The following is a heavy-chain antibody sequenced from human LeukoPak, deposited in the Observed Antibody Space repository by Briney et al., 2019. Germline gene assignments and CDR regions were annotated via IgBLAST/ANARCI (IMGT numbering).Heavy chain of an antibody. CDR1: GGSISSYY. Sequence: PSETLSLTYTVSGGSISSYYWSWIRQPPGKGLEWIGYIYYSGSTNYDPSLKSRVTISVDTSKNQFSLKLSSVTAADTAVYYCARGLGKIAARPGYWGQGTLVTVSS. D-gene: IGHD6-6*01. V-gene: IGHV4-59*01. CDR2: IYYSGST. J-gene: IGHJ4*02. CDR3: ARGLGKIAARPGY.